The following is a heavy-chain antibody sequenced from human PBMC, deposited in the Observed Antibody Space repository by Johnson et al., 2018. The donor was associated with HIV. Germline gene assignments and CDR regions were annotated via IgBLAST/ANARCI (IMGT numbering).Heavy chain of an antibody. CDR3: ARGRDDDDSSGGQDGFDS. J-gene: IGHJ3*02. D-gene: IGHD3-22*01. Sequence: MLLVESGGGVVRPGGSLRLSCAASGFTFDDYAMSWVRQAPGKGLEWVSGINWNGGSTGYADSVKGRFTISRDNAQNSLYLQMNSLRAEDTALYYCARGRDDDDSSGGQDGFDSWGEGTMVTVSS. CDR1: GFTFDDYA. V-gene: IGHV3-20*04. CDR2: INWNGGST.